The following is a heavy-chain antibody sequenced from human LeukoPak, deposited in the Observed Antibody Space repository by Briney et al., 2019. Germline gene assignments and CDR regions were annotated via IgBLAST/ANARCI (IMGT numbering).Heavy chain of an antibody. J-gene: IGHJ5*02. D-gene: IGHD3-3*01. CDR3: ARGGSGNYYTT. Sequence: GGSLRLSCAASGFTFSSYAMSWVRQAPGKGLEWVSAISGGGSTYYADSVKGRFTTSRDNSKNTLYLQMNSLRAEDTAVYYCARGGSGNYYTTWGQGTLVTVSS. CDR1: GFTFSSYA. V-gene: IGHV3-23*01. CDR2: ISGGGST.